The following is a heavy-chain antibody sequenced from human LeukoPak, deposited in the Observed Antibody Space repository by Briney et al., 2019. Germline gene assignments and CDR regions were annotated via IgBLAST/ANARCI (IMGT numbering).Heavy chain of an antibody. CDR3: ARDKYPGSGSYYIFDY. V-gene: IGHV3-9*01. Sequence: QPGRSLRLSCAASGFTFDDYAMHWVRQAPGKGLEWVSGISWNSGSIGYADSVKGRFTISRDNAKNTLYLQMNSLRAEDTAVYYCARDKYPGSGSYYIFDYWGQGTLVTVSS. CDR1: GFTFDDYA. D-gene: IGHD1-26*01. J-gene: IGHJ4*02. CDR2: ISWNSGSI.